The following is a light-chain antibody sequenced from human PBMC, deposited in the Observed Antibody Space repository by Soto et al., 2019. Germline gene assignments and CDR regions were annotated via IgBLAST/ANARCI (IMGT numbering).Light chain of an antibody. CDR3: QQYNNWPLT. Sequence: EIVLKQSPATLSLSPGERATISCTASESVSSNLAWYQQKPGQAPRLLIYGASTRATGIPARFSGSGSGTEFTLTISSLQSEDFAVYYCQQYNNWPLTFGGGTKVDIK. CDR2: GAS. CDR1: ESVSSN. V-gene: IGKV3-15*01. J-gene: IGKJ4*01.